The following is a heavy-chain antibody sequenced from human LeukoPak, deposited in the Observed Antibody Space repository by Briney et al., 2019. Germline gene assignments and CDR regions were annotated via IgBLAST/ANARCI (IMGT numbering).Heavy chain of an antibody. Sequence: GGSLRLSCAASGFTFSSYWMHWVRQAPGKGLVWVSRINSDGSSTSYADSVKGRFTISRDNAKNTLYLQMNSLRAEDTAVYYCARDNRSTIFGVVTENWFDPWGQGTLVTVSS. CDR2: INSDGSST. CDR3: ARDNRSTIFGVVTENWFDP. J-gene: IGHJ5*02. V-gene: IGHV3-74*01. D-gene: IGHD3-3*01. CDR1: GFTFSSYW.